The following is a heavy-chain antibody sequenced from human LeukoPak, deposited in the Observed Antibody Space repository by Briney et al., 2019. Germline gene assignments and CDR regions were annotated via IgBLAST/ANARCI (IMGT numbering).Heavy chain of an antibody. J-gene: IGHJ4*02. V-gene: IGHV1-2*02. Sequence: ASVKVSCKASGYTFTGYYMHWVRQAPGQGLEWMGWINPNSGGTNYAQKFQGRVTMTRDMSTSTVYMELSRLRSDDTAVYYCARYYYDSSGYYFADYWGQGTLVTVSS. D-gene: IGHD3-22*01. CDR3: ARYYYDSSGYYFADY. CDR2: INPNSGGT. CDR1: GYTFTGYY.